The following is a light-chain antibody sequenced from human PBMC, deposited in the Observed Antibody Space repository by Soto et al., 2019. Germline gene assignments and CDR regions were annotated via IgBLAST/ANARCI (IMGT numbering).Light chain of an antibody. Sequence: EIVLTPSPGTLSLSPGERAILSCRASQSVSSSYLAWYQQKPGQAPRLLIYGASSRATGIPDRVSGSGSGTDFTLTISRLEPEDFAVYYCQQFDTSSITFGQGTRLEIK. CDR2: GAS. J-gene: IGKJ5*01. CDR3: QQFDTSSIT. V-gene: IGKV3-20*01. CDR1: QSVSSSY.